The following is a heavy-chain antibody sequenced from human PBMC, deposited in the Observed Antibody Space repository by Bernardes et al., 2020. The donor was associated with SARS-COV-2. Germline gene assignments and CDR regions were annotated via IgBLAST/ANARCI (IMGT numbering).Heavy chain of an antibody. Sequence: GGSLRLSCAASGFTFSSYAMHWVRQAPGKGLEWVAVISYDGSNKYYADSVKGRFTISRDNSKNTLYLQMNSLRAEDTAVYYCARDSRDCSSTSCPPADYYYMDVWGKGTTVTVSS. CDR3: ARDSRDCSSTSCPPADYYYMDV. J-gene: IGHJ6*03. CDR2: ISYDGSNK. D-gene: IGHD2-2*01. CDR1: GFTFSSYA. V-gene: IGHV3-30*04.